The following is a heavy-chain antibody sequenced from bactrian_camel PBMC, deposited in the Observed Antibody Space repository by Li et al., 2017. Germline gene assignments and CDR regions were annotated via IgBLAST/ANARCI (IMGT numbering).Heavy chain of an antibody. V-gene: IGHV3S53*01. Sequence: HVQLVESGGGSVQAGGSLRLSCTAPGFTSNRCEMEWYRQAEGKQREWVSSMLIAGTTTYAESVKGRFTISRDNAKNALYLQMNSLKPEDTAIYYCSAEFGGGTWYWGQGTQVTVS. J-gene: IGHJ4*01. CDR1: GFTSNRCE. CDR2: MLIAGTT. CDR3: SAEFGGGTWY. D-gene: IGHD2*01.